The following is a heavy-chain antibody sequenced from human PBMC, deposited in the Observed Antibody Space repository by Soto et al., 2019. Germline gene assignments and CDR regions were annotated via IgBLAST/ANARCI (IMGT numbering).Heavy chain of an antibody. CDR2: IYSGGST. J-gene: IGHJ4*02. CDR1: GFTVSSNY. Sequence: PGGSLRLSCAASGFTVSSNYMSWVRQAPGKGLEWVSVIYSGGSTYYADSVKGRFTISRDNSKNTLYLQMNSLRAEDTAVHYCARSSNSIAAAGTGFDYWGQGTLVTVSS. D-gene: IGHD6-13*01. CDR3: ARSSNSIAAAGTGFDY. V-gene: IGHV3-53*01.